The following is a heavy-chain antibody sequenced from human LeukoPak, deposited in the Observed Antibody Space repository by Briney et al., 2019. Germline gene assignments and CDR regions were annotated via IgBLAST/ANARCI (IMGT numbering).Heavy chain of an antibody. CDR2: FGVSSADT. CDR1: GFTFNIRW. D-gene: IGHD3-10*01. CDR3: AREVRVGGLLSLDY. Sequence: GGSLRLSCAASGFTFNIRWMHWVRQAPGKGLEWVSVFGVSSADTYYADSVKGRFTISRDNSKNTLYLQMNSLRAEDTAIYYCAREVRVGGLLSLDYWGQGTLVTVSS. V-gene: IGHV3-21*04. J-gene: IGHJ4*02.